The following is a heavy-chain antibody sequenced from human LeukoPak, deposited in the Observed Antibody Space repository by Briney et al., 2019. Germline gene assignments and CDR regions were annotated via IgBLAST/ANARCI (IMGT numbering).Heavy chain of an antibody. CDR2: ISSSSSYI. CDR3: AKGNGVYFKTHFDY. J-gene: IGHJ4*02. CDR1: GFTFSSHS. D-gene: IGHD2/OR15-2a*01. Sequence: GGSLRLSCAASGFTFSSHSMNWVRQAPGKGLEWVSSISSSSSYIYYADSVKGRFTTSRDNSKNTLYVQVNSLRAEDTAVYYCAKGNGVYFKTHFDYWGQGTLVTVSS. V-gene: IGHV3-21*04.